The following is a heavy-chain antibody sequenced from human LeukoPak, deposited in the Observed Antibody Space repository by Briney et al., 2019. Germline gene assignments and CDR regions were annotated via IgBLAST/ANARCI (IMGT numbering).Heavy chain of an antibody. J-gene: IGHJ4*02. D-gene: IGHD2-15*01. CDR3: AKAQGATRPKKNFDY. V-gene: IGHV3-23*01. CDR2: ISGSGGST. Sequence: GGSLRLSCAASGFTFSSYAMSWVRQAPGKRLEWVSAISGSGGSTYYADSVKGRFTISRDNSKNTLYLQMNSLRAEDTAVYYCAKAQGATRPKKNFDYWGQGTLVTVSS. CDR1: GFTFSSYA.